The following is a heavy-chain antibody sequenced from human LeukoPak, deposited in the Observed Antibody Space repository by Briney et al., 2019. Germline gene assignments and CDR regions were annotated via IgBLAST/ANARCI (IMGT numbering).Heavy chain of an antibody. V-gene: IGHV4-34*01. D-gene: IGHD5-18*01. J-gene: IGHJ4*02. CDR3: ARVTAVKLDY. CDR2: INHSGST. CDR1: GVSFSGYY. Sequence: SETLSLTCAVYGVSFSGYYWSWIRQPPGKGLEWIGEINHSGSTNYNPSLKSRVTISVDTSKNQFSLKLSSVTAADTAVYYCARVTAVKLDYWGQGTLVTVSP.